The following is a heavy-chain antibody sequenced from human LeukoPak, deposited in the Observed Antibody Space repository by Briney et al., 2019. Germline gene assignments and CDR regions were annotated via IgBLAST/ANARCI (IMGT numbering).Heavy chain of an antibody. V-gene: IGHV3-9*03. CDR3: AKRHYGDYRNGYFDY. J-gene: IGHJ4*02. CDR1: GFTFDDYA. D-gene: IGHD4-17*01. Sequence: GRSLRLSCAASGFTFDDYAMHWVRQAPGKGLEWVSGISWNSGSIGYADSVKGRFTISRDNAKNSLYLQMNSLRAEDMALYYCAKRHYGDYRNGYFDYWGQGTLVTVSS. CDR2: ISWNSGSI.